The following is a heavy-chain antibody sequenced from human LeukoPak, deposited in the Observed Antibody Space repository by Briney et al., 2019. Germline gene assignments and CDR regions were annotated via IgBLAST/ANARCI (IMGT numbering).Heavy chain of an antibody. CDR3: ACLRGPSDY. CDR2: ISSSGDTI. Sequence: GGSLRLSCEASGFTFSSYQMNWVRQAPGKGLEWIAYISSSGDTIYYADSVKGRFTISRDNTKNSLYLQMDSLTADDTAVYFCACLRGPSDYWGQGTLVTVSS. D-gene: IGHD4-17*01. J-gene: IGHJ4*02. V-gene: IGHV3-48*03. CDR1: GFTFSSYQ.